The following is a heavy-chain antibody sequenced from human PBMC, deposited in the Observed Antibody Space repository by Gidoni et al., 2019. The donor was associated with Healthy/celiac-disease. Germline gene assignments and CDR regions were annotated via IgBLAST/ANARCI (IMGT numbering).Heavy chain of an antibody. J-gene: IGHJ4*02. Sequence: QLQLQESGPGLVKPSETLSLPCTVSGGSISSSSYYWGWIRQPPGKGLEWIGSIYYSGSTYYNPSLKRRVTISVDTSKNQFSLKLSSVTAADTAVYYCARRGDSGSYPETYYFDNWGQGTLVTVSS. D-gene: IGHD1-26*01. V-gene: IGHV4-39*01. CDR1: GGSISSSSYY. CDR2: IYYSGST. CDR3: ARRGDSGSYPETYYFDN.